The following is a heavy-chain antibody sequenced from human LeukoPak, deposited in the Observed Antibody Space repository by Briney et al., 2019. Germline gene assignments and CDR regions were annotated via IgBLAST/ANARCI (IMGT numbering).Heavy chain of an antibody. CDR1: GYTFTSYD. J-gene: IGHJ3*02. CDR2: INAGNGNT. Sequence: ASVKVSCKASGYTFTSYDINWVRQATGQRLEWMGWINAGNGNTKYSQKFQGRVTITRDTSASTAYMELSSLKSEDTAIYYCARSFSDAFDIWGQGTMVTVSS. CDR3: ARSFSDAFDI. V-gene: IGHV1-3*01. D-gene: IGHD3-16*02.